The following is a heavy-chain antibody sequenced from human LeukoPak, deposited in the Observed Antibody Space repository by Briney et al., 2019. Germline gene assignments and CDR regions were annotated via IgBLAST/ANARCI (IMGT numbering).Heavy chain of an antibody. CDR2: LYSGGST. D-gene: IGHD1-1*01. V-gene: IGHV3-53*01. Sequence: GGSLRLSCAASGFTVSTNYMNWVRQAPGKGQEWVSVLYSGGSTYYADSVKGRFTISRDNSKNTVYLQMKSLRAEDTAVYYCARDSETETGWYYYGMDVWGQGTTVTVSS. CDR3: ARDSETETGWYYYGMDV. CDR1: GFTVSTNY. J-gene: IGHJ6*02.